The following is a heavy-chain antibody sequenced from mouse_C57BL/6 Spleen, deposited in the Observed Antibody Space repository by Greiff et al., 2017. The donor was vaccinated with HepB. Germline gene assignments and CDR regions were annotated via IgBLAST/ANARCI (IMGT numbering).Heavy chain of an antibody. CDR1: GYTFTSYW. CDR3: ARERDSSGYVGDY. V-gene: IGHV1-69*01. D-gene: IGHD3-2*02. CDR2: IDPSDSYT. J-gene: IGHJ2*01. Sequence: VQLQQSGAELVMPGASVKLSCKASGYTFTSYWMHWVKQRPGQGLEWIGEIDPSDSYTNYNQKFKVKSTLTVDKSSSTAYMQLSSLTSEDSAVYYCARERDSSGYVGDYWGQGTTLTVSS.